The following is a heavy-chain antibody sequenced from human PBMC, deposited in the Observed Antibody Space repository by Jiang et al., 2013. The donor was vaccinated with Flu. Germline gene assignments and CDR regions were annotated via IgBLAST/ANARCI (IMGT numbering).Heavy chain of an antibody. J-gene: IGHJ5*02. CDR1: GGSISSYY. CDR3: ARDLLDLVVPAANWFDP. V-gene: IGHV4-4*07. CDR2: IYTSGST. Sequence: LLKPSETLSLTCAVSGGSISSYYWSWIRQPAGKGLEWIGRIYTSGSTNYNPSLKSRVTMSVDTSKNQFSLKLSSVTAADTAVYYCARDLLDLVVPAANWFDPWGQGTLVTVSS. D-gene: IGHD2-2*01.